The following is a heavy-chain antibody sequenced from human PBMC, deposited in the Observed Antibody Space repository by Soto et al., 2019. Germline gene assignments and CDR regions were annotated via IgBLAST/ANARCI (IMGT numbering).Heavy chain of an antibody. J-gene: IGHJ4*02. D-gene: IGHD2-2*01. V-gene: IGHV1-8*01. CDR3: ARARPLPLIAVVPAAILDY. CDR1: GYTFTSYD. Sequence: ASVKVSCKASGYTFTSYDFNWVRQATGQGLEWMGWMSPNSSNTGYAQKFQGRVTMTRNTSISTAYMELSSLRSEDTAVYYCARARPLPLIAVVPAAILDYWGQGTLVTVSS. CDR2: MSPNSSNT.